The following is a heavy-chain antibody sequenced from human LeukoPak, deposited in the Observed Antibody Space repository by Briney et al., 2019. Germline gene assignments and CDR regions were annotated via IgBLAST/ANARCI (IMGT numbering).Heavy chain of an antibody. CDR2: ISSSGSTI. CDR1: GFTFSSYA. Sequence: PGGSLRLSCAASGFTFSSYAMSWVRQAPGKGLEWVSAISSSGSTIYYADSVKGRFTISRDNAKNSLYLQMNSLRAEDTAVYYCARGGAICGGDCYPPNHIDYWGQGTLVTVSS. D-gene: IGHD2-21*01. V-gene: IGHV3-48*04. CDR3: ARGGAICGGDCYPPNHIDY. J-gene: IGHJ4*02.